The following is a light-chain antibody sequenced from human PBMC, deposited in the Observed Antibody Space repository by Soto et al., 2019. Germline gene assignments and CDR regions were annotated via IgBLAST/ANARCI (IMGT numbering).Light chain of an antibody. CDR2: VAS. V-gene: IGKV1-5*01. CDR1: QPISSW. CDR3: QQYSTYSWT. Sequence: DIQMTQSPSTRSASVGDRVPITCQASQPISSWLAWYQQRPGKAPNLLIHVASSLESGVPSRFSGSASWTEFTLTIISLQPDDFATYFCQQYSTYSWTFGQGTKVDIK. J-gene: IGKJ1*01.